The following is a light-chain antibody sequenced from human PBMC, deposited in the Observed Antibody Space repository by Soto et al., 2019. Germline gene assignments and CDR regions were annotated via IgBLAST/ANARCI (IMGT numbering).Light chain of an antibody. CDR3: QQYGDSPT. Sequence: EIVLTQSPGTLSLSPGKRATLSCRASQSISSNYVAWYQQKPGQAPRLLIYDASTRATGIPSRYSGSGSGTDFTLTISRLEPEDFAVFYCQQYGDSPTFGQGTKVDIK. CDR2: DAS. CDR1: QSISSNY. V-gene: IGKV3-20*01. J-gene: IGKJ1*01.